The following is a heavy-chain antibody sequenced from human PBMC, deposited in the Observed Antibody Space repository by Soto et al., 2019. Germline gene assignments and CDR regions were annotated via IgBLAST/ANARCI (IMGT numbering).Heavy chain of an antibody. J-gene: IGHJ5*02. CDR1: GFTFSDSW. CDR3: VRGGSNYAS. D-gene: IGHD4-4*01. Sequence: EVQLLESGGGSVQRGGSLRLSCAASGFTFSDSWMTWVRQAPGKGLEWVARIKPDESEKKYADSVKGRFSISRDNAKNSMYLQMDSLRGEDTAVYYCVRGGSNYASWGQGTLVTVSS. CDR2: IKPDESEK. V-gene: IGHV3-7*01.